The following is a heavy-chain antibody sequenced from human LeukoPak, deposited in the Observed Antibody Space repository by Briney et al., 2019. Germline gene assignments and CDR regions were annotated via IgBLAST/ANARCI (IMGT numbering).Heavy chain of an antibody. J-gene: IGHJ3*02. Sequence: ASVKVSCKASGGTFSSYAISWVRQAPGQGLEWMGGIIPIFGTANYAQKFQGRVTITADESTSTAYMELSSLRSEDTAVYYCARSRGYSCGYDFHDAFDIWGQGTMVTVSS. CDR3: ARSRGYSCGYDFHDAFDI. V-gene: IGHV1-69*01. CDR1: GGTFSSYA. D-gene: IGHD5-18*01. CDR2: IIPIFGTA.